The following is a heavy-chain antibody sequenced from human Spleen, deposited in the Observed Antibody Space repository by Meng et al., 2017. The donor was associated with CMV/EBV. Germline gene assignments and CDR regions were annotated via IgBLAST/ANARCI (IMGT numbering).Heavy chain of an antibody. CDR2: VYYSGSI. CDR3: TSKVRSGY. Sequence: GSLRLSCTVSGDSISSSSSYYWGWIRQPPGKGLEWIGSVYYSGSIYYDPSLKSRVTISVDTSKNHFSLKLSSVNAADTAVYYCTSKVRSGYWGQGTLVTVSS. J-gene: IGHJ4*02. CDR1: GDSISSSSSYY. V-gene: IGHV4-39*07.